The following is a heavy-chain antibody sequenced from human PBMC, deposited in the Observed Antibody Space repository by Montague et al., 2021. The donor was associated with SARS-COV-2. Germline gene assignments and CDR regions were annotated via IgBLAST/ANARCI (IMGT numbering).Heavy chain of an antibody. CDR1: GFSLSTSGLC. D-gene: IGHD3-10*01. V-gene: IGHV2-70*01. CDR2: IDWDDDK. CDR3: ARIRERPYGSGPDYYYYGMDV. Sequence: PALVKPRKTLTLTCTFSGFSLSTSGLCVSWIRQPPGKALEWLALIDWDDDKYYSTSLKTRLTISKDTSKNQVVLTMTNMDPVDTATYYCARIRERPYGSGPDYYYYGMDVWGQGTTVTVSS. J-gene: IGHJ6*02.